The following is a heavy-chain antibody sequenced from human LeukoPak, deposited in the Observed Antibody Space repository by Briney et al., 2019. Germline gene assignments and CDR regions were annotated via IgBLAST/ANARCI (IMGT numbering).Heavy chain of an antibody. CDR1: GYTFTGYY. CDR3: ARDGVGCTNGVCYTDSYYFDY. V-gene: IGHV1-2*02. D-gene: IGHD2-8*01. J-gene: IGHJ4*02. Sequence: ASVKVSCKASGYTFTGYYMHWVRQAPGQGLEWMGWINPNSGGTNYAQKFQGRVTMTRDTSISTAYMELSRLRSDDTAVYYCARDGVGCTNGVCYTDSYYFDYWGQGTLVTVSS. CDR2: INPNSGGT.